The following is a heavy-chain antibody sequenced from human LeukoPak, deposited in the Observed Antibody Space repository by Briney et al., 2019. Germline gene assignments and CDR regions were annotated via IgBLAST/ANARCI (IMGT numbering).Heavy chain of an antibody. CDR3: ARNTRTSFDI. CDR2: INPDESTT. CDR1: GFTFSSSW. D-gene: IGHD2-2*01. J-gene: IGHJ4*02. V-gene: IGHV3-74*01. Sequence: GGSLRLSCAASGFTFSSSWMHWVRQAPGKGLVWVSRINPDESTTTYADSVKGRFTISRDNAKNTLYLQMNSLRAEDTAVYYCARNTRTSFDIWGQGTLVTVSS.